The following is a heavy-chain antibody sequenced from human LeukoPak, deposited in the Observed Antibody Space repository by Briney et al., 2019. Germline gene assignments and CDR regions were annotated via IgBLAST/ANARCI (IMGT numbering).Heavy chain of an antibody. D-gene: IGHD4-17*01. CDR2: ISGSGYST. CDR1: GFTFSNYA. J-gene: IGHJ4*02. CDR3: AKDYGDYAYYFHY. V-gene: IGHV3-23*01. Sequence: PGGSLRLSCAASGFTFSNYAMNWVRQAPGKGLEWVSVISGSGYSTYYADSVKGRFTISRDSSKNTLYLQTNSLRAEDTAVYYCAKDYGDYAYYFHYWGQGTLVTVSS.